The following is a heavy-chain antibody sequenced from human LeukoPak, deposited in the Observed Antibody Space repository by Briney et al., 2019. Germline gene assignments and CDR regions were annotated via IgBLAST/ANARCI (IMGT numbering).Heavy chain of an antibody. V-gene: IGHV3-30*07. CDR1: GFVFSDYP. D-gene: IGHD1-14*01. Sequence: GGSLRLSCSASGFVFSDYPLHWIRQSPGKGPEWVAVISFDGSHQYYADPVKGRFTVSRDTSKNTLFLQMNSLRAEDTAVYYCARDSAYKKFDYWGQGVLVTVSS. J-gene: IGHJ4*02. CDR2: ISFDGSHQ. CDR3: ARDSAYKKFDY.